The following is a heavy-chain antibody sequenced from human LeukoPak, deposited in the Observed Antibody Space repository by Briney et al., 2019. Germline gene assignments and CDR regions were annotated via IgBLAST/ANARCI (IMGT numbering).Heavy chain of an antibody. V-gene: IGHV4-61*02. CDR1: GGSISSGSYY. D-gene: IGHD3-22*01. Sequence: PSQTLSLTCTVSGGSISSGSYYWSWIRQPAGKGLEWIGRIYTSGSTNYNPPLKSRVTISVDTSKNQFSLKLSSVTAADTAVYYCARVGYYDSSGYYWDWGQGTLVTVPS. CDR2: IYTSGST. CDR3: ARVGYYDSSGYYWD. J-gene: IGHJ4*02.